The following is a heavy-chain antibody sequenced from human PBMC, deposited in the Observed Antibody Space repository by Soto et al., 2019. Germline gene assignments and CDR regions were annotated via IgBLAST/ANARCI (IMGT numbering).Heavy chain of an antibody. CDR3: AHRYGGNYYRWYFDS. D-gene: IGHD1-26*01. V-gene: IGHV2-5*01. J-gene: IGHJ4*02. CDR2: ISWKDEK. CDR1: GFSLSTSGAG. Sequence: QITLKESGPTLVKPTQTLTVTCTFSGFSLSTSGAGVGWIRQSPGKAPEWLALISWKDEKRYNPGLKSRLTITKDTSKIQVVLTMTYLDPVDTATYFCAHRYGGNYYRWYFDSWGQGTLVTVSS.